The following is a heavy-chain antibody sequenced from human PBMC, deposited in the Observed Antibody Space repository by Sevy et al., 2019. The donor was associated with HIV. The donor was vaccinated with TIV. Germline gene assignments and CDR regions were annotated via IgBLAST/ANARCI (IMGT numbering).Heavy chain of an antibody. V-gene: IGHV3-30*18. CDR2: ISYDGSNK. CDR3: AKVGIYCSSTSCSHYYYYGMDV. Sequence: GGSLRLSCAASGFTFSSYGMHWVRQAPGKGLEWVAVISYDGSNKYYADSVKGRFTISRDNSKNTLYWQMNGLGVGETAVYYCAKVGIYCSSTSCSHYYYYGMDVWGQGTTVTVSS. D-gene: IGHD2-2*01. J-gene: IGHJ6*02. CDR1: GFTFSSYG.